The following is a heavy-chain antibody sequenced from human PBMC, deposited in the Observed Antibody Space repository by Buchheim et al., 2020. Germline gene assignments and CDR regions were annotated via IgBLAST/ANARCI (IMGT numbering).Heavy chain of an antibody. J-gene: IGHJ4*02. Sequence: EVQLVESGGGLVQPGGSLRLSCAASGFTFSSYSMNWVRQAPGKGLDWVSYISSSSSTIYYADSVKGRFTISNDNAKNSLYLQMNSLRAEDTAVYYCARVFLYGGNSDWGQGTL. CDR2: ISSSSSTI. V-gene: IGHV3-48*01. D-gene: IGHD4-23*01. CDR3: ARVFLYGGNSD. CDR1: GFTFSSYS.